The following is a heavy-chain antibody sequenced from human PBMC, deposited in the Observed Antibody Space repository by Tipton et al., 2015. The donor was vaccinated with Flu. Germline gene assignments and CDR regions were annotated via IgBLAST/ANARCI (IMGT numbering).Heavy chain of an antibody. J-gene: IGHJ5*02. D-gene: IGHD4-11*01. CDR2: INHSGNT. V-gene: IGHV4-34*01. Sequence: LRLSCAVYGGSFSGYYWSWIRQPPGKGLEWIGEINHSGNTNYSPSLKSRVIISADTSKNRFSLRLSSLTAADTALYYCARRDYSNYVSEPKSWFDPWGQGTLVTVSS. CDR1: GGSFSGYY. CDR3: ARRDYSNYVSEPKSWFDP.